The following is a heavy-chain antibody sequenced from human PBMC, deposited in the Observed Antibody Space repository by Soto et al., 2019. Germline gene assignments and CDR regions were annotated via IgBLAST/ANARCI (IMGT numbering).Heavy chain of an antibody. CDR2: IYYSGST. CDR3: ARGVGGYSYGYLY. J-gene: IGHJ4*02. V-gene: IGHV4-59*01. Sequence: SETLSLTCTVSGGSISSYYWSWIRQPPGKGLEWIGYIYYSGSTNYNPSLKSRVTISVDTSKNQFSLKLSSVTAADTAVYYCARGVGGYSYGYLYWGQGTLVTVSS. CDR1: GGSISSYY. D-gene: IGHD5-18*01.